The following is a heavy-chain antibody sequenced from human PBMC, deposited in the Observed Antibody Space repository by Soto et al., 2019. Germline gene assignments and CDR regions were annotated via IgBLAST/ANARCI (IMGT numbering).Heavy chain of an antibody. V-gene: IGHV3-72*01. D-gene: IGHD5-12*01. Sequence: EVQVVESGGGLVQPGGSLRLSCAASGFTLSDHYMDWVRQAPGKGLEWVGRTKNKGNSYTTEYAASVKGRFTISRDDSKNSVYLHMNSLKSEDTAVYYCARGGYEYRYCGQGTLVTVSS. J-gene: IGHJ4*02. CDR2: TKNKGNSYTT. CDR1: GFTLSDHY. CDR3: ARGGYEYRY.